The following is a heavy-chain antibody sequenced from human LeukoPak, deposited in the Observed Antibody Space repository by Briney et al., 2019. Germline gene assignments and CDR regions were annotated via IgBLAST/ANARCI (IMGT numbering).Heavy chain of an antibody. V-gene: IGHV4-4*07. CDR1: GGSINNYY. Sequence: SDTLSLTCTVSGGSINNYYGSWIRQPAGKGLEWIGRIYSSGNTYYNPSLKSRVTMSVDTSKDQFSLKLSSVTAADTAVYYCARGPSSSYLFDPWGQGTLVTASS. CDR2: IYSSGNT. CDR3: ARGPSSSYLFDP. D-gene: IGHD6-6*01. J-gene: IGHJ5*02.